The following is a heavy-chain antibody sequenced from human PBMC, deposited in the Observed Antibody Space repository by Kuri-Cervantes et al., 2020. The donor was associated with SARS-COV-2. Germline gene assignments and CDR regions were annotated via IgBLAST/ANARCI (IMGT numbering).Heavy chain of an antibody. CDR1: GYTFTGYY. J-gene: IGHJ3*02. CDR2: INPNSGGT. V-gene: IGHV1-2*02. D-gene: IGHD7-27*01. CDR3: ASVNWGDSNAFDI. Sequence: ASVKVSCKASGYTFTGYYMHWVRQAPGQGLEWMGWINPNSGGTNYAQKFQGRVTMTRDTSISTAYMELSRLRSEDTAMYYCASVNWGDSNAFDIWGQGTMVTV.